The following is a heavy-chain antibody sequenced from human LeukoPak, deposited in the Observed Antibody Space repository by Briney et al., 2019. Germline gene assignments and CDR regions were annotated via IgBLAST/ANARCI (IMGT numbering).Heavy chain of an antibody. CDR3: ARRDIVVVVSASDY. V-gene: IGHV3-23*01. D-gene: IGHD2-15*01. Sequence: PGGSLRLSCAASGFTFSNYVMIWVRQAPGKGLEWVPGITASGDSTYYGDSVKGRFTMSRDNSKNTVYLQMNSLRVDDTAVYFCARRDIVVVVSASDYWGQGTLVTVSS. J-gene: IGHJ4*02. CDR2: ITASGDST. CDR1: GFTFSNYV.